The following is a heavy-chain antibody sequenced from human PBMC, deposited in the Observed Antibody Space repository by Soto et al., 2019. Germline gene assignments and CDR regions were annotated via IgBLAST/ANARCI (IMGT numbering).Heavy chain of an antibody. J-gene: IGHJ4*02. CDR3: ARGGGPAAPYYFDY. V-gene: IGHV1-69*13. CDR1: GGTFSSYA. CDR2: IIPIFGTA. D-gene: IGHD2-2*01. Sequence: GPSVKVSCKASGGTFSSYAISWVRQAPGQGLEWMGGIIPIFGTANYAQKFQGRVTITADESTSTAYMELSSLRSEDTAVYYCARGGGPAAPYYFDYWGQGTLVTVSS.